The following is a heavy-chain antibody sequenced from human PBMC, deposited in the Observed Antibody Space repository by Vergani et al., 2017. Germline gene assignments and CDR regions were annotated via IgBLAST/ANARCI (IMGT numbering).Heavy chain of an antibody. CDR1: GYTFTSYA. D-gene: IGHD3-16*02. CDR3: AREGFYDDVWGSYRLRGGYYVDY. J-gene: IGHJ4*02. Sequence: QVQLVQSGAEVKKPGASVKVSCKASGYTFTSYAMHWVRPPPGQRLAWMGWINAGNGNTKYSQKFQGRVTITRDTSASTAYMELSSLRSEDTAVYYCAREGFYDDVWGSYRLRGGYYVDYWGQGTLVTVSS. CDR2: INAGNGNT. V-gene: IGHV1-3*01.